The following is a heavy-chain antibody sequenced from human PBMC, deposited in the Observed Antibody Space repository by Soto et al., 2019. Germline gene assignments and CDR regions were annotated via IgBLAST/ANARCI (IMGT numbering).Heavy chain of an antibody. CDR2: IIPIFGTA. J-gene: IGHJ2*01. V-gene: IGHV1-69*01. CDR1: GGTFSSYA. Sequence: QVQLVQSGAEVKKPGSSVKVSCTASGGTFSSYAISWVRQAPGQGLEWMGGIIPIFGTANYAQKFQGRVTITADESTSTAYMELSSLRSEDTAVYYCARRPRDGYPEGNWYFDLWGRGTLVTVSS. CDR3: ARRPRDGYPEGNWYFDL. D-gene: IGHD5-12*01.